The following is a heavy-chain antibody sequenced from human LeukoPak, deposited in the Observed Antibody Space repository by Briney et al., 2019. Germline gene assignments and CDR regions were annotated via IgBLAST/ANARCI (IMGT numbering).Heavy chain of an antibody. Sequence: GGSLRLSCAASGFTVSSNYMSWVRQAPGKGLEWVSSISSSSSYIYYADSVKGRFTISRDNAKNPLYLQMNSLRAEDTAVYYCARLYGSGSSVFFWGQGTLVTVSS. D-gene: IGHD3-10*01. CDR2: ISSSSSYI. CDR1: GFTVSSNY. V-gene: IGHV3-21*01. J-gene: IGHJ4*02. CDR3: ARLYGSGSSVFF.